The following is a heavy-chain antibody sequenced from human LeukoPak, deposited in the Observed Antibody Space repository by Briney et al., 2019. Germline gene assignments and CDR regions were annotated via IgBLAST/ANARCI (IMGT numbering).Heavy chain of an antibody. Sequence: ASVKVSCKASGYTFTGYYMHWVRPAPGQGLEWMGWINPKSGGTSYAQKFQGRVTMTRDTSTSTAYMELRRLRSDDTAVYYCARTTFDYSFDYWGQGTLVTAPS. CDR2: INPKSGGT. CDR3: ARTTFDYSFDY. D-gene: IGHD4-11*01. CDR1: GYTFTGYY. V-gene: IGHV1-2*02. J-gene: IGHJ4*02.